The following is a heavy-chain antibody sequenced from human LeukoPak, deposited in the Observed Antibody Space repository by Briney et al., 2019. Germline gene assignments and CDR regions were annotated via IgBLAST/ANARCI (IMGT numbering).Heavy chain of an antibody. J-gene: IGHJ4*02. Sequence: GGSLRLSCAASGFTFTSYSMNWVRQAPGKGLEWVSTISGGGGSTYYADSVKGRFTISRDNSKNTLYLQVNSLRAEDTAVYYCARGGKWDVTPFDYWGQGTLVTVSS. CDR2: ISGGGGST. CDR1: GFTFTSYS. V-gene: IGHV3-23*01. D-gene: IGHD1-26*01. CDR3: ARGGKWDVTPFDY.